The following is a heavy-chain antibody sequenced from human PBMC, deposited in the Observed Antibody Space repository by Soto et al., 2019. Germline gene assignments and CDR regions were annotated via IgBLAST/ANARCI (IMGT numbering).Heavy chain of an antibody. CDR2: TYYRSKWYN. Sequence: SQTLSLTCAISGDSVSSNSAAWNWIRQSPSRGLEWLGRTYYRSKWYNDYAVSVKSRITINPDTSKNQFSLQLNSVTPEDTAVYYCAREGRYCANVVCYREWVDPWGQGTLVTV. V-gene: IGHV6-1*01. CDR3: AREGRYCANVVCYREWVDP. D-gene: IGHD2-8*01. CDR1: GDSVSSNSAA. J-gene: IGHJ5*02.